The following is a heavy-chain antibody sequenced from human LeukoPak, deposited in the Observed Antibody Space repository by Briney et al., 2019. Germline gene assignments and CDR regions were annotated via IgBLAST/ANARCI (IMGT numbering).Heavy chain of an antibody. V-gene: IGHV3-53*01. CDR1: GFTVSSNH. CDR2: IYSGGST. J-gene: IGHJ4*02. CDR3: ARASGDSDYFDY. D-gene: IGHD3-10*01. Sequence: PGGSLRLSCAASGFTVSSNHMSWVRQAPGKGLEWVSVIYSGGSTYYADSVKGRFTISRDNSKNTLYLQMNSLRAEDTAVYYCARASGDSDYFDYWGQGTLVTVSP.